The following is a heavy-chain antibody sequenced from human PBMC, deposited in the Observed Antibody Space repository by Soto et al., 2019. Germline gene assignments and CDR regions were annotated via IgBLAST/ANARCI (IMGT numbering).Heavy chain of an antibody. CDR3: ARGCSSTSVYYYYGMDV. J-gene: IGHJ6*02. CDR1: GYTFTGYY. V-gene: IGHV1-2*04. D-gene: IGHD2-2*01. CDR2: INPNSGGT. Sequence: GASVKVSCKASGYTFTGYYMHWVRQAPGQGLEWMGWINPNSGGTNYAQKFQGWVTMTRDTSISTAYMELSRLRSDDTAVYYCARGCSSTSVYYYYGMDVWGQGTTVTVSS.